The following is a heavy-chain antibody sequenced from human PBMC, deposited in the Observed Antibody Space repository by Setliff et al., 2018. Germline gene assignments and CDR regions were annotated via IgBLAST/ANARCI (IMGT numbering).Heavy chain of an antibody. D-gene: IGHD3-10*01. CDR3: AKYMHYYASGDFSDYGVDI. Sequence: GGSLRLSCAVSGFTFDSYAMSWVRQAPGKGLEWVSGISASGGSTFFADSVKGRFIISRDNVKNTLYLQMNSLRVEDTAVYYCAKYMHYYASGDFSDYGVDIWGQGTMVTVSS. CDR2: ISASGGST. CDR1: GFTFDSYA. J-gene: IGHJ3*02. V-gene: IGHV3-23*01.